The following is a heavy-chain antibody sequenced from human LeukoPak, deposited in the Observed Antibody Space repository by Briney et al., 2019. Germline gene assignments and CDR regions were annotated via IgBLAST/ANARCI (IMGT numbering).Heavy chain of an antibody. Sequence: ASVKVSCKASGYSFTSYGISWVRQAPGQGLEWMGWISVYNGRTNYAQKFQGRVNMTTDTSTSTAYMELRSLRSDDTAVYYCARDEKWLVDYWGQGTLVTVSS. D-gene: IGHD6-19*01. CDR3: ARDEKWLVDY. CDR1: GYSFTSYG. V-gene: IGHV1-18*01. CDR2: ISVYNGRT. J-gene: IGHJ4*02.